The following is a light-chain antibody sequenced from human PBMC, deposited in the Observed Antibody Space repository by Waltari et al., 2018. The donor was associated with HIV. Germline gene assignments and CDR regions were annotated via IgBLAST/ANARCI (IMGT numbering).Light chain of an antibody. CDR2: SNN. CDR1: SSTIGRNT. V-gene: IGLV1-44*01. CDR3: AAWDDSLNGPV. J-gene: IGLJ2*01. Sequence: SVLTHPPSASGTPGQRVTIPCSGTSSTIGRNTVNWYQQLPGTAPKLLIYSNNQRPPGVPDRFSGSKSGTSASLAISGLQAEDEADYYCAAWDDSLNGPVFGGGTKLTVL.